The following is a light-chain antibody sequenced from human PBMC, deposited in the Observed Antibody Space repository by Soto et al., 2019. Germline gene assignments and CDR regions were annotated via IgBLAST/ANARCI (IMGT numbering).Light chain of an antibody. CDR3: SSYAASNAYV. V-gene: IGLV2-8*01. Sequence: QSVLTQPPSASGSPGQSVTISCTGTSSDVGDYNSVSWHQQYPGKAPKVIIYEVRKRPSGVPDRFSGSKSGNTASLTVSGLQAEDEADYYCSSYAASNAYVFGTGTKVTDL. CDR2: EVR. J-gene: IGLJ1*01. CDR1: SSDVGDYNS.